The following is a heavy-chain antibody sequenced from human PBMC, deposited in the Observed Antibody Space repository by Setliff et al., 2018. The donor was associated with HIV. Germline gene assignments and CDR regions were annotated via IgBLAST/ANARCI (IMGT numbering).Heavy chain of an antibody. V-gene: IGHV1-69*05. CDR1: GGAFSSYA. J-gene: IGHJ4*02. CDR3: ARADRSNWYHVDY. D-gene: IGHD6-13*01. Sequence: ASVKVSCKASGGAFSSYALSWVRQAPGQGLEWMGGIIPIFGTANYAQKFQGRVTITTDESTSTAYMELSSLRSEDTAVYYCARADRSNWYHVDYWGQGTLVTVSS. CDR2: IIPIFGTA.